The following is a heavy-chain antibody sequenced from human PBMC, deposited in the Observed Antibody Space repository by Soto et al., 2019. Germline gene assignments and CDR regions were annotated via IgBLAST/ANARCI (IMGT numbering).Heavy chain of an antibody. Sequence: PGGSLRLSCAASGFTFSSYAMSWVRQAPGKGLEWVSAISGSGGSTYYADSVKGRFTISRDNSKNTLYLQMNSLRAEDTAVYYCAKDGRITIFGVARYMDVWGQGTTVTVYS. CDR3: AKDGRITIFGVARYMDV. J-gene: IGHJ6*02. CDR1: GFTFSSYA. D-gene: IGHD3-3*01. CDR2: ISGSGGST. V-gene: IGHV3-23*01.